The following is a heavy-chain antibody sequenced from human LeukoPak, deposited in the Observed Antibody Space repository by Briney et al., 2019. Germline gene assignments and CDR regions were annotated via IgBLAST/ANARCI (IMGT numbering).Heavy chain of an antibody. CDR2: IYYSGST. Sequence: PSETLSLTCTVSGGSISSSSYYWGWIRQPPGKGLEWIGSIYYSGSTYYNPSLKSRVTISVDTSKNQFSPKLSSVTAADTAVYYCARGGYCSSTSCYVHPSLHNWFDPWGQGTLVTVSS. CDR1: GGSISSSSYY. D-gene: IGHD2-2*01. J-gene: IGHJ5*02. V-gene: IGHV4-39*07. CDR3: ARGGYCSSTSCYVHPSLHNWFDP.